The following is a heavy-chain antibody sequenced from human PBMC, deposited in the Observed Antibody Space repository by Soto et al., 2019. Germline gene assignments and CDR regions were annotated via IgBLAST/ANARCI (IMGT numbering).Heavy chain of an antibody. CDR3: SRGTTISTYRYYYFEY. CDR1: PYGFSTHW. V-gene: IGHV5-51*01. Sequence: GESLKISCRGTPYGFSTHWVDWVRQMPGKGLEWVGIIYPDDSYTRYSPSFQGQVTISVDKSINLAYLHWSSLKASDSGMYYCSRGTTISTYRYYYFEYWGQGTPVTVSS. CDR2: IYPDDSYT. D-gene: IGHD4-4*01. J-gene: IGHJ4*02.